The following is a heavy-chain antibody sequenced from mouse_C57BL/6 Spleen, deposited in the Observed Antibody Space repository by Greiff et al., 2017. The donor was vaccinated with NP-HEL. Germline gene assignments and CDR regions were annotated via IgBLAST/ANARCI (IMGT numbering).Heavy chain of an antibody. CDR2: INPSSGYT. J-gene: IGHJ3*01. D-gene: IGHD3-1*01. CDR3: ASDQFAY. Sequence: VQLQQSGAELAKPGASVKLSCKASGYTFTSYWMHWVKQRPGQGLEWIGYINPSSGYTKYNQKFKVKATLTADKSSSTAYMQLSSLTYEDSAVYYGASDQFAYWGQGTLVTVSA. CDR1: GYTFTSYW. V-gene: IGHV1-7*01.